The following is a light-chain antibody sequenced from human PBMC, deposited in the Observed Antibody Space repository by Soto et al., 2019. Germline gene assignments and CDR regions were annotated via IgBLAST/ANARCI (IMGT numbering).Light chain of an antibody. Sequence: QSVLTQPASVSGSPGQSITISCTGTSSDVGGYNYVSWYQQHPGKAPKLMISEVSNRPSGTSDRFSGSKSGNTASLTISGLQAEDESDYYCGSYSSTDTPFVFGTGTKLTVL. J-gene: IGLJ1*01. V-gene: IGLV2-14*01. CDR1: SSDVGGYNY. CDR2: EVS. CDR3: GSYSSTDTPFV.